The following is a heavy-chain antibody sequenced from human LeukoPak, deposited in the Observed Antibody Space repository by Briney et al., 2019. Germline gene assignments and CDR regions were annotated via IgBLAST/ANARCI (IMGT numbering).Heavy chain of an antibody. Sequence: ASVKVSCKASGYTFTSYDINWVRQATGQGLEWMGWMNPNSGNTGYAQKFQGRVTMTRNTSISTAYMELSSLRSEDTAVYYCASRYCSGGDCYSWFDPWGQGILVTVSS. V-gene: IGHV1-8*01. CDR2: MNPNSGNT. J-gene: IGHJ5*02. D-gene: IGHD2-15*01. CDR3: ASRYCSGGDCYSWFDP. CDR1: GYTFTSYD.